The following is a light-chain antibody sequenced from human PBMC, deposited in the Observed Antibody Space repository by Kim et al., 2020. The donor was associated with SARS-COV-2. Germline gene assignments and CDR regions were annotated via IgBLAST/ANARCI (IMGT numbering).Light chain of an antibody. CDR1: SSDVGGYNY. CDR3: SSYAGSNNF. CDR2: EVS. J-gene: IGLJ1*01. Sequence: QSALTQSPSASGSPGQSVTISCTGTSSDVGGYNYVSWYQQHPGKAPKLMIYEVSKRPSGVPDRFSGSKSGNTASLTVSGLQAEDEADYYCSSYAGSNNFFGTGTKVTVL. V-gene: IGLV2-8*01.